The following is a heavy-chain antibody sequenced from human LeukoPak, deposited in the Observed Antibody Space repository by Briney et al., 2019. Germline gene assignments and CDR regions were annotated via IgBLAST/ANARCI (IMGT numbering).Heavy chain of an antibody. D-gene: IGHD6-19*01. CDR3: ARQSGDQSSAWYFDA. CDR2: IHYSGKV. CDR1: DGSLRSSGHW. Sequence: SETLSLTCTVSDGSLRSSGHWWVWIRQPPGKGLEWIGSIHYSGKVYYNPSLKSRVTTSVDTSTDQFSLRLSSATAADTAIYYCARQSGDQSSAWYFDAWGQGTLVTVSS. J-gene: IGHJ4*02. V-gene: IGHV4-39*01.